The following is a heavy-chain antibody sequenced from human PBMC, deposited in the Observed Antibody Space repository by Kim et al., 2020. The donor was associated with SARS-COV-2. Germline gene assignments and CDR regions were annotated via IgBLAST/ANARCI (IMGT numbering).Heavy chain of an antibody. CDR1: GFTFDDSA. CDR3: VKDHWTYGKQIDF. CDR2: ISWRGNGT. J-gene: IGHJ1*01. D-gene: IGHD1-1*01. V-gene: IGHV3-43*02. Sequence: GGSLRLSCAASGFTFDDSAMHWVRQVPGKGLEWVSLISWRGNGTEYAESVKGRFTISRDNRNNSLYLHMNSLRTEDTAFYYCVKDHWTYGKQIDFWGQGTPVTV.